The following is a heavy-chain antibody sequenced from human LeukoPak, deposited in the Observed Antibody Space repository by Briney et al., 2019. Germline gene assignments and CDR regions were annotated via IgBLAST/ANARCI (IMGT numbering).Heavy chain of an antibody. CDR1: GGSISSYY. D-gene: IGHD4-23*01. CDR3: ARRGGKEDYFDY. V-gene: IGHV4-59*08. J-gene: IGHJ4*02. CDR2: IYYSGST. Sequence: SETLTLTCTVSGGSISSYYWSWIRQPPGKGLEWIGYIYYSGSTNYNPSLKSRVTISVETSKNQFSLKLSSVTAADTAVYYCARRGGKEDYFDYWGQGTLVTVSS.